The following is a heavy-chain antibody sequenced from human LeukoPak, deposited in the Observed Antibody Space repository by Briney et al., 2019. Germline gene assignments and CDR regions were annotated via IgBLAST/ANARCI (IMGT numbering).Heavy chain of an antibody. CDR3: AREHCSGGSCYSYYYYGMDV. CDR1: GFTFSSYW. D-gene: IGHD2-15*01. V-gene: IGHV3-74*01. J-gene: IGHJ6*02. CDR2: INSDGDST. Sequence: GGSLRLSCAASGFTFSSYWMHWVRQAPGKGLEWVSRINSDGDSTTYAGSVEGRFTISRDNAKNTLYLQMNSLRAEDTAVYYCAREHCSGGSCYSYYYYGMDVWGQGTTVTVSS.